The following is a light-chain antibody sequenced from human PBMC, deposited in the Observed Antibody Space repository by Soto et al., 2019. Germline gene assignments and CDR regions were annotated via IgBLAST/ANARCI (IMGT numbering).Light chain of an antibody. CDR1: SSNIGAGYD. Sequence: SVLTQPPSVSGAPGQRVTISCTGSSSNIGAGYDVHWYQQLPGTAPKLPIYGNSNRPSGVPDRFSGSKSGTSASLAITGLQAEDEADYYCQSYDSSLRVVFGGGTKLTVL. CDR3: QSYDSSLRVV. J-gene: IGLJ2*01. CDR2: GNS. V-gene: IGLV1-40*01.